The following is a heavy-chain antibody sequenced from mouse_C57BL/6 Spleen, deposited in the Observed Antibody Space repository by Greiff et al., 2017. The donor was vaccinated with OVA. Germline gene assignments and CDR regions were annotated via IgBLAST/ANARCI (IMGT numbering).Heavy chain of an antibody. CDR2: INPNNGGT. J-gene: IGHJ2*01. Sequence: VQLQQSGPELVKPGASVKISCKASGYTFTDYYMNWVKQSHGKSLEWIGDINPNNGGTSYNQKFKGKATLTVDKSSSTAYMELRSLTSEDSAVYYCARGYGRFDYWGQGTTLTVSS. V-gene: IGHV1-26*01. D-gene: IGHD1-1*01. CDR1: GYTFTDYY. CDR3: ARGYGRFDY.